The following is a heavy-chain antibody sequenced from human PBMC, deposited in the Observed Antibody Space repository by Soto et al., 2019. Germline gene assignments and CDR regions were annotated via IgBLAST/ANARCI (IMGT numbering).Heavy chain of an antibody. J-gene: IGHJ4*02. CDR2: MSSSSSTI. V-gene: IGHV3-48*01. CDR3: VRDMQLWRLDS. Sequence: GGSLRLSCASSGFTLSSYSMNGVRQAPGKGLEWVSYMSSSSSTIYYADSVKGRFTISRDNAKNSLYLQMNSLRAEDTAVYDCVRDMQLWRLDSWGQGTLVTVSS. CDR1: GFTLSSYS. D-gene: IGHD2-21*01.